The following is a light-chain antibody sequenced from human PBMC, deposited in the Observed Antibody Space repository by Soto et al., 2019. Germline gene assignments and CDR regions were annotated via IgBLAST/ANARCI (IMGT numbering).Light chain of an antibody. J-gene: IGLJ2*01. V-gene: IGLV2-14*03. CDR3: TSWTTSTTMI. CDR1: RSDIGAYNF. Sequence: QSVLTQPASVSGSPGQSITITCTGTRSDIGAYNFVSWYQQHPGEVPKLMLYDVSIRPSGVSNRFSGSKSGNTASLTISGLQAEDEADYYCTSWTTSTTMIFGGATKVTVL. CDR2: DVS.